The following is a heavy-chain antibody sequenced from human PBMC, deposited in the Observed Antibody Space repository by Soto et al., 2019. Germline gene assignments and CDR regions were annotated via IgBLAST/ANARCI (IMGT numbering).Heavy chain of an antibody. D-gene: IGHD5-12*01. CDR3: ARGYSGYDLENWFDP. CDR2: IIPIFGTA. CDR1: GGTFSSYA. V-gene: IGHV1-69*13. J-gene: IGHJ5*02. Sequence: ASVKVSCKASGGTFSSYAISWVRQAPGQGLEWMGGIIPIFGTANYAQKFQGRVTITADESTSTAYMELSSLRSEYTAVYYCARGYSGYDLENWFDPWGQGTLVTVSS.